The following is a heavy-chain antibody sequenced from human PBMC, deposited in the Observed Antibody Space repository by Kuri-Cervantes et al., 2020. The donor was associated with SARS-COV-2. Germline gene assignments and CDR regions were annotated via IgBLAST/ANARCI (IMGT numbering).Heavy chain of an antibody. D-gene: IGHD5-12*01. CDR3: ARVGSGLYYYYMDV. CDR2: ISYDGSNK. J-gene: IGHJ6*03. Sequence: GESLKISCAASGFTFSSYAMHWVRQAPGKGLEWVAVISYDGSNKYYADSVKGRFTISRDNSKNTLYLQMNSLRAEDTAMYYCARVGSGLYYYYMDVWGKGTTVTVSS. CDR1: GFTFSSYA. V-gene: IGHV3-30*01.